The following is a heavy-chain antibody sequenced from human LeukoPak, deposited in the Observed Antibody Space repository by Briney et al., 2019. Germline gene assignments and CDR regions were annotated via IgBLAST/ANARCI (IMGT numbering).Heavy chain of an antibody. J-gene: IGHJ4*02. CDR2: IIPILGIA. CDR3: ARVLHGSGSYYNGNDY. V-gene: IGHV1-69*04. Sequence: SVKVSCKASGGTFSSYAISWVRQAPGQGLEWMGRIIPILGIANYAQKFQGRVTITADKSTSTAYMELSSLRSEDTAVYYCARVLHGSGSYYNGNDYWGQGTLVTVS. D-gene: IGHD3-10*01. CDR1: GGTFSSYA.